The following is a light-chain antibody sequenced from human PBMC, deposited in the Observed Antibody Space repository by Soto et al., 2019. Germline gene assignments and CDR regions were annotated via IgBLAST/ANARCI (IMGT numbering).Light chain of an antibody. Sequence: IQLTQAPSFLSASAGDRVTITCRASQVISSYLARYQQKPGKAPKLLIYDASSLESGVPSRFSGSGSGTDFTLTISSLQPEDFATYYCQQFNNYPTFGQGTRLEIK. V-gene: IGKV1D-13*01. CDR3: QQFNNYPT. CDR2: DAS. J-gene: IGKJ5*01. CDR1: QVISSY.